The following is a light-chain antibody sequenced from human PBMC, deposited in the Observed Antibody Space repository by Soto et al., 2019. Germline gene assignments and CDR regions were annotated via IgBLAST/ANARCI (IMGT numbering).Light chain of an antibody. CDR2: EVS. Sequence: QSALTQPPSASGSPGQSVTISCTGTSSDVGGYNYVSWYQQHPGKAPKVMIFEVSKRPSGGTDRVSGSTSGNTGSLTVSGLQYEDEDDYYCTSYAGASTLLFGGGTKVTVL. J-gene: IGLJ2*01. CDR1: SSDVGGYNY. V-gene: IGLV2-8*01. CDR3: TSYAGASTLL.